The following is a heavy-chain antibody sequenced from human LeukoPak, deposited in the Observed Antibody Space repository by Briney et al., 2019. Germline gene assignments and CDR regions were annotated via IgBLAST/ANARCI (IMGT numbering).Heavy chain of an antibody. CDR1: ESPFTNYW. Sequence: LGEPLHTPCRAPESPFTNYWIAGARPLPGKGLEWTGIIYVGDSHTRYSPFFQGQVTISADKSVSTAYLHWSSLRASDTAIYYCARLYTRLTRSIWGRFDPWGQGTLVTVSS. D-gene: IGHD3-16*01. V-gene: IGHV5-51*01. CDR3: ARLYTRLTRSIWGRFDP. CDR2: IYVGDSHT. J-gene: IGHJ5*02.